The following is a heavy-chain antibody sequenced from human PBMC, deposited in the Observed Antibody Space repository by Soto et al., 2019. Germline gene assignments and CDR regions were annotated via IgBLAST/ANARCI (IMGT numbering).Heavy chain of an antibody. V-gene: IGHV3-30-3*02. CDR2: ISNDGNNN. D-gene: IGHD5-12*01. J-gene: IGHJ1*01. Sequence: QVQPVESGGGVVQPGRSLRLSCVVSGFTFRSYAMHWVRQAPGKGLEWVAVISNDGNNNYHADSVKGRFTISRDHSKNTLYLHMDSLRAEDTALYYCSLFVGYGGSEYYFHNRGQGIQVIVST. CDR3: SLFVGYGGSEYYFHN. CDR1: GFTFRSYA.